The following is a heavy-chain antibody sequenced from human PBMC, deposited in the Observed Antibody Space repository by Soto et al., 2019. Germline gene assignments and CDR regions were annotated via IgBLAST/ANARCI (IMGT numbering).Heavy chain of an antibody. CDR1: TYNFKTLI. Sequence: ASVRVSCKASTYNFKTLIISWVRQAPGQGLEWVGWISAYNGNTQYGLKFHDRVTMTTDTSTTTAYLELRRLTTDDTALYFCARKHYFWIGVGGVIDVSGQGTSVTVSS. CDR3: ARKHYFWIGVGGVIDV. D-gene: IGHD3-3*01. J-gene: IGHJ6*02. V-gene: IGHV1-18*01. CDR2: ISAYNGNT.